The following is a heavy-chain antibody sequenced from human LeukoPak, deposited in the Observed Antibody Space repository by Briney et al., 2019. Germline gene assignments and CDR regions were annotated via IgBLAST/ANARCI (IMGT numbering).Heavy chain of an antibody. J-gene: IGHJ6*02. CDR1: GFTFSSYW. CDR3: ARDSGAAIAYYYYYGMDV. CDR2: IKQDGSGK. D-gene: IGHD2-2*01. V-gene: IGHV3-7*01. Sequence: GGSLRLSCAASGFTFSSYWMSWVRQAPGKGLEWVANIKQDGSGKYYVDSVKGRFTISRDNAKNSLYLQMNSLRAEDTAVYYCARDSGAAIAYYYYYGMDVWGQGTTVTVSS.